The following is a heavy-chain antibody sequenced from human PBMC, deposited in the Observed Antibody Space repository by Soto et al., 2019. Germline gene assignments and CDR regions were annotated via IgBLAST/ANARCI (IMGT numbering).Heavy chain of an antibody. CDR1: GFTFSSCA. CDR3: ARDTARYFQH. CDR2: IWYDGSNK. J-gene: IGHJ1*01. D-gene: IGHD5-18*01. V-gene: IGHV3-33*08. Sequence: GGSLRLSCAASGFTFSSCAMSWVRQAPGKGLEWVLVIWYDGSNKYYADSVKVRFTISRDNSKNTLYLQMNSLRAEDTAVYYCARDTARYFQHWGQGTLVTVSS.